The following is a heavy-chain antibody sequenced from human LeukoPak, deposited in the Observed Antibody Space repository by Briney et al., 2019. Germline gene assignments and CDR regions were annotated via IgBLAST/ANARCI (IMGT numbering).Heavy chain of an antibody. J-gene: IGHJ4*02. Sequence: GGSLRLSCAASGFTFSSYSMNWVRHAPGKGLVWVSSISSSSSYIYYADLVKGRFTISRDNAKNSLYLQMNSLRAEDTAVYYCARGGRLLWFGESIDYWGQGTLVTVSS. D-gene: IGHD3-10*01. CDR1: GFTFSSYS. CDR2: ISSSSSYI. V-gene: IGHV3-21*01. CDR3: ARGGRLLWFGESIDY.